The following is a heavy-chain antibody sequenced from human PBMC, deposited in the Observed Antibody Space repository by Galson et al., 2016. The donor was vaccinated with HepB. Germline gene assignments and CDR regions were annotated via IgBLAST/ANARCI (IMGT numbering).Heavy chain of an antibody. D-gene: IGHD4-11*01. CDR2: LSSDGNNE. CDR1: GFTFNNFA. J-gene: IGHJ6*02. CDR3: ARGSHRQTSVYFALDV. Sequence: LRLSCAGSGFTFNNFAMHWVRQAPGKGLEWVAILSSDGNNEYYADSVKGRFTISRDNSKNTLYLQMNSLRVEDTAVYFCARGSHRQTSVYFALDVWGQGTTVTVSS. V-gene: IGHV3-30*04.